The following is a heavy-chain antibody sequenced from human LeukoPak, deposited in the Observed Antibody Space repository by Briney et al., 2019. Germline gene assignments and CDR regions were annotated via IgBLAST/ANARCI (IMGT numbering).Heavy chain of an antibody. CDR3: ARRYSSGWYVRDY. J-gene: IGHJ4*02. D-gene: IGHD6-19*01. Sequence: PSETLSLTCTVSGGSISSYYWSWIRQPPGKGLEWIGYIYYSGSTNYNPSLKSRVTISVDTSKNQFSLKLSSVTAADTAVYYCARRYSSGWYVRDYWGQGTLVTVSS. V-gene: IGHV4-59*12. CDR2: IYYSGST. CDR1: GGSISSYY.